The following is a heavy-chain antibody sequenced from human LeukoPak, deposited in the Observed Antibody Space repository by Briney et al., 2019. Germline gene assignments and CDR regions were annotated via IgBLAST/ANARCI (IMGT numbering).Heavy chain of an antibody. CDR3: ARDCFGVVGSGSYLGYYYYMDV. V-gene: IGHV4-4*07. CDR1: GGSISSYY. Sequence: SETLSLTCTVSGGSISSYYWSWIRQPAGKGLEWIGRIYTSGNTNYNPSLKSRVTISVDKSKNQFSLKLSSVTAADTAVYYCARDCFGVVGSGSYLGYYYYMDVWGKGTTVTVSS. D-gene: IGHD3-10*01. J-gene: IGHJ6*03. CDR2: IYTSGNT.